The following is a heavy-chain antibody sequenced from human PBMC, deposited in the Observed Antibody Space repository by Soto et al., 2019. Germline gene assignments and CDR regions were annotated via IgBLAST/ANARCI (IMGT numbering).Heavy chain of an antibody. CDR3: ARVVVPAARVEQKSPSPWFDP. CDR2: ISAYNGNT. V-gene: IGHV1-18*01. CDR1: GYTFTSYG. J-gene: IGHJ5*02. D-gene: IGHD2-2*01. Sequence: ASVKVSCKASGYTFTSYGISWVRQAPGQGLEWMGWISAYNGNTNYAQKLQGRVTMTTDTSTSTAYMELRSLRSDDTAVYYCARVVVPAARVEQKSPSPWFDPWGQGTLVTVSS.